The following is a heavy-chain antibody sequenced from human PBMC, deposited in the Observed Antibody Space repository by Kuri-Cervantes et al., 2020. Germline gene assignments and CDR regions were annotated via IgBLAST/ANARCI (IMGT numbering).Heavy chain of an antibody. CDR2: ISWDGGST. CDR3: AKDIGITIPYYYMDV. CDR1: GFTFDDYA. Sequence: GESLKISCAASGFTFDDYAMHWVRQAPGKGLEWVPLISWDGGSTYYADSVKGRFTISRDNSKNSLYLQMNSLRAEDTALYYCAKDIGITIPYYYMDVWGKGTTVTVSS. J-gene: IGHJ6*03. D-gene: IGHD2-21*01. V-gene: IGHV3-43D*04.